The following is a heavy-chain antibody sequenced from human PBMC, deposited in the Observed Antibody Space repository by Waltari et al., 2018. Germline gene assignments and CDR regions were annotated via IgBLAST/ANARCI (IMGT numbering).Heavy chain of an antibody. CDR3: ARWMDGIPPLL. J-gene: IGHJ2*01. Sequence: QVQLQESGPGLVKPSGTLSLTCAVSGGSVSSDNWWSWVRQPPGKGLEWLGEIYHSGTTNYNPSLKSRVTISVDKSRNQLSLKLTSVTAADTAVYYCARWMDGIPPLLWGRGTLVTVSS. D-gene: IGHD1-20*01. CDR1: GGSVSSDNW. CDR2: IYHSGTT. V-gene: IGHV4-4*02.